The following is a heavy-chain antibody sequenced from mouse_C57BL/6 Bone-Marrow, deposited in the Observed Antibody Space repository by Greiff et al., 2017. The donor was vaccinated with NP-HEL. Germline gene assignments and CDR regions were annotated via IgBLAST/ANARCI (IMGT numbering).Heavy chain of an antibody. CDR1: GFSLTSYG. V-gene: IGHV2-6*01. D-gene: IGHD2-4*01. CDR3: ARIYYDYDVWFAY. CDR2: IWGVGST. Sequence: VKLQESGPGLVAPSQSLSITCTVSGFSLTSYGVDWVRQSPGKGLEWLGVIWGVGSTNYNSALKSRLSISKDNSKSQVFLKMNSLQTDDTAMYYCARIYYDYDVWFAYWGQGTLVTVSA. J-gene: IGHJ3*01.